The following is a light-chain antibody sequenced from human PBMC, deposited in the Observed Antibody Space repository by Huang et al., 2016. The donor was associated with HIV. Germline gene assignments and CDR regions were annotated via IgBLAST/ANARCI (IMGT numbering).Light chain of an antibody. Sequence: EIVMTQSPATLSVSPGERATLSCRASQSVSGNLAWYPQKPGQAPRLLMYGASTRATDIPARFSGSGSGTEFTLTISSLQSEDFAVYYCQQYNNWPRTFGQGTKVEIK. CDR2: GAS. V-gene: IGKV3-15*01. J-gene: IGKJ1*01. CDR3: QQYNNWPRT. CDR1: QSVSGN.